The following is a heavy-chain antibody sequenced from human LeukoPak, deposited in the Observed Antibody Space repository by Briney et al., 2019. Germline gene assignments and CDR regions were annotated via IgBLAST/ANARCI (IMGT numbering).Heavy chain of an antibody. CDR1: GFTFSSYS. D-gene: IGHD4-17*01. CDR3: AKDRTPLYGKYRLHGDY. J-gene: IGHJ4*02. Sequence: GGSLRLSCAASGFTFSSYSMNWVRQAPGKGLEWVSSISSSSSYIYYADSVKGRFTISRDNSKNTLYLQMNSLRAEDTAVYYCAKDRTPLYGKYRLHGDYWGQGTLVTVSS. V-gene: IGHV3-21*04. CDR2: ISSSSSYI.